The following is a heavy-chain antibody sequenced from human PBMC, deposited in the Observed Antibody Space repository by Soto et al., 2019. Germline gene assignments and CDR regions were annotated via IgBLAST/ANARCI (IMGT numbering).Heavy chain of an antibody. CDR3: TRDASRDSSARGWFDP. D-gene: IGHD6-13*01. J-gene: IGHJ5*02. CDR1: GFTFRSFT. Sequence: EVQLVESGGGLVKPGGSLRLSCAASGFTFRSFTMNWVRQAPGKGLEWLSTISSNSAYIYYTDALRGRFTISRDNAKNSLHLQMNSLRAEDTAVYYCTRDASRDSSARGWFDPWGPGTLVTVSS. CDR2: ISSNSAYI. V-gene: IGHV3-21*02.